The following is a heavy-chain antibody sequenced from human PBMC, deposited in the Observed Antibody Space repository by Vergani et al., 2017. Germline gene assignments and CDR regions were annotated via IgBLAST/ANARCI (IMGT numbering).Heavy chain of an antibody. CDR1: GFSPSTSEMR. CDR2: IDLDDDK. V-gene: IGHV2-70*04. J-gene: IGHJ4*02. D-gene: IGHD3/OR15-3a*01. CDR3: ARIQGLAGLYFDY. Sequence: QITLKESGPTLVKPTQTLTLTCTFLGFSPSTSEMRVSWIRQPPGKALEWLARIDLDDDKFYSTSLKTRLTISKDTSKNQVVLTMTNMDPVDTATYYCARIQGLAGLYFDYWGQGTLVTVSS.